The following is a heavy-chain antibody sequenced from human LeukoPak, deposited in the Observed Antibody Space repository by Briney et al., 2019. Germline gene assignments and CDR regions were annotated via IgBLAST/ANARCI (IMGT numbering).Heavy chain of an antibody. D-gene: IGHD3-10*02. CDR2: IKQDGSEK. CDR3: ARMDVIPMFGELPIADHYYYGMDV. CDR1: GFTFSSYW. J-gene: IGHJ6*02. V-gene: IGHV3-7*01. Sequence: GGSLRLSCAASGFTFSSYWMSWVRQAPGKGLEWVANIKQDGSEKYYVDSVKGRFTISRDNAKNSLYLQMNSLRAEDTAVDYCARMDVIPMFGELPIADHYYYGMDVWGQGTTVTVS.